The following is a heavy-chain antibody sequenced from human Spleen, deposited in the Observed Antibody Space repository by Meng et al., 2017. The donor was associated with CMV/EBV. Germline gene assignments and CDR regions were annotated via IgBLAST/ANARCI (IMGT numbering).Heavy chain of an antibody. V-gene: IGHV3-30*04. CDR3: AKVAGYVDYFDS. CDR2: ISYDGSNK. Sequence: GGSLRLSCAASGFTFSSHAMHWVRQAPGKGLEWVAVISYDGSNKYYADSVKGRFTISRDNSKNTLYLQMDSLRAEDTAVYYCAKVAGYVDYFDSWGQGTLVTVSS. J-gene: IGHJ4*02. CDR1: GFTFSSHA. D-gene: IGHD5-12*01.